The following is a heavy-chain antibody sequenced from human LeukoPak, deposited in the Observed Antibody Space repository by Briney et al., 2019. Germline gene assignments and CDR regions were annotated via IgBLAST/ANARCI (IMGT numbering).Heavy chain of an antibody. D-gene: IGHD4-17*01. Sequence: PGGSLRLSCAASGFTFSSYGMHWVRQAPGKGLEWVAVISYDGSNKYYADSVKGRFTISRDNSKNTLYLQMNSLRAEDTAVYYCAKDCNAVTRSYFDYWGQGTLVTVSS. V-gene: IGHV3-30*18. CDR2: ISYDGSNK. CDR1: GFTFSSYG. J-gene: IGHJ4*02. CDR3: AKDCNAVTRSYFDY.